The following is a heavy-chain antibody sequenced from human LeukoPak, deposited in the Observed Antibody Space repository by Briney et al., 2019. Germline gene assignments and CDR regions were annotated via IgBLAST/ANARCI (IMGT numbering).Heavy chain of an antibody. CDR1: GFTFSSFD. D-gene: IGHD1-1*01. V-gene: IGHV3-13*01. Sequence: PGGSLRLSCAASGFTFSSFDMHWVRQPTGQGLEWVSTIGTASDTYYPGSVEGRFTLSRDNAKNSLYLQMNGLIAGDTAVYYCARGPPRGKYYYMDVWGKGTTVTVSS. CDR2: IGTASDT. CDR3: ARGPPRGKYYYMDV. J-gene: IGHJ6*03.